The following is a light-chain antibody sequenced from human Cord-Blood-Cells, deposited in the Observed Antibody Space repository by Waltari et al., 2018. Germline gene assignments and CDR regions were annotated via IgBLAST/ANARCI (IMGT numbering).Light chain of an antibody. CDR2: EVS. Sequence: QSALTQPASVSGSPGQSITISCTGTSSDVGGYNYVSWYQQHPGKAPQLMIYEVSNRPSVVFNRVPCSKSGKTASLTISGLQAEDEADYYCSSYTSSSTLVFGTGTKVTVL. J-gene: IGLJ1*01. CDR3: SSYTSSSTLV. CDR1: SSDVGGYNY. V-gene: IGLV2-14*01.